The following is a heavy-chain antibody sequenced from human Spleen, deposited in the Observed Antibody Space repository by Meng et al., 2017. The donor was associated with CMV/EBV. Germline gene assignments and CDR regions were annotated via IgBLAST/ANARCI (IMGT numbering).Heavy chain of an antibody. V-gene: IGHV1-2*02. CDR2: INPNSGGT. Sequence: ASVKVSCKASGYTFTGYYMHWVRQAPGQGLEWMGWINPNSGGTNYAQKFQGRVTMTRDTSIITAYMVLSRLRSDDTAVYYCARDFYRSCPYWGQGTLVTVSS. J-gene: IGHJ4*02. CDR1: GYTFTGYY. CDR3: ARDFYRSCPY. D-gene: IGHD1-26*01.